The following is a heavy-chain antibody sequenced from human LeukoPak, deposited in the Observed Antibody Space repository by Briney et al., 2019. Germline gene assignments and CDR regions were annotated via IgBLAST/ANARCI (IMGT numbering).Heavy chain of an antibody. CDR2: IKHDESET. V-gene: IGHV3-7*01. J-gene: IGHJ3*02. Sequence: PGGSLRLSCAASGFTISSHWMSWLRQVPGKGLESVAHIKHDESETYYVDTVRGRFIISRDNAKNSLYLQMNSLRVEDTSVYHCARGPTDFDASDIWGHGTLVTVSS. CDR1: GFTISSHW. CDR3: ARGPTDFDASDI.